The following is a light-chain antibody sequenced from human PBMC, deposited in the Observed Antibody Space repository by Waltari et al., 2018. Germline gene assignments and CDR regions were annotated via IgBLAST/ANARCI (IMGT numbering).Light chain of an antibody. J-gene: IGLJ2*01. V-gene: IGLV3-1*01. CDR2: QGS. CDR1: KLGDKY. Sequence: SYELTQPPSVSVSPGQTASITCSGDKLGDKYACWYQQKPGQSPVLVIDQGSKRPSGIPERCPGSNSGNTATLTISGTQAMDEADYYCQAWDSSTAPFGGGTKLTVL. CDR3: QAWDSSTAP.